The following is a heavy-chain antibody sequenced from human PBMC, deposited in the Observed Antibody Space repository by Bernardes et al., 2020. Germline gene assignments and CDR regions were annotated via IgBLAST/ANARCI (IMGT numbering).Heavy chain of an antibody. CDR3: ARDRHYYASGSFHFFLVY. D-gene: IGHD3-16*01. V-gene: IGHV4-31*03. Sequence: SETLSLTCTVSDGSVSSGTYYWNWIRLRPGKGLEWIGNIFDSGSTLYNPSLQSRASISADTSNNQVSLRLTSVTAADTAVYFCARDRHYYASGSFHFFLVYWSQGVQVSVSS. CDR2: IFDSGST. J-gene: IGHJ4*02. CDR1: DGSVSSGTYY.